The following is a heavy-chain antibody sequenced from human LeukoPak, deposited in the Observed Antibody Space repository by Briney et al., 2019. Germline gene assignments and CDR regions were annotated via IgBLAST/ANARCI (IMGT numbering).Heavy chain of an antibody. J-gene: IGHJ5*02. CDR1: GGSISGSSYY. Sequence: PSETLSLTCTVSGGSISGSSYYWGWIRQPPGKGLEWIGSIYYSGSTYYNPSLKSRVTISVDTSKNQFSLRLTSVTVADTAVYYCARPGNGFYDSSACYLSWGQGTLVTVSS. CDR2: IYYSGST. CDR3: ARPGNGFYDSSACYLS. D-gene: IGHD3-22*01. V-gene: IGHV4-39*01.